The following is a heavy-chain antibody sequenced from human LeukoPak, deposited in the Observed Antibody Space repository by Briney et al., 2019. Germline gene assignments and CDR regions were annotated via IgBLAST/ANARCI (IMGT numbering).Heavy chain of an antibody. D-gene: IGHD5-24*01. CDR2: IYTSGST. CDR1: GGSISSSSYY. J-gene: IGHJ5*02. V-gene: IGHV4-61*02. CDR3: ARGPRENWFDP. Sequence: PSETLSLTCTVSGGSISSSSYYWGWIRQPPGKGLEWIGRIYTSGSTNYNPSLKSRVTISVDTSKNQFSLKLSSVTAADTAVYYCARGPRENWFDPWGQGTLVTVSS.